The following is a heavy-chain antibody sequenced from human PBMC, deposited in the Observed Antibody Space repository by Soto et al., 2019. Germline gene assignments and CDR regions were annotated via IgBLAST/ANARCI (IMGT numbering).Heavy chain of an antibody. CDR1: GDSVSSNSAA. CDR2: TYYRSKWYN. V-gene: IGHV6-1*01. J-gene: IGHJ4*02. D-gene: IGHD3-3*01. Sequence: SQTLSLTCAISGDSVSSNSAAWNWIRQSPSRGLEWLGRTYYRSKWYNDYAVSVKSRITINPDTSKNQFSLQLNYVTHEDTAVYYCASSDGRYDFWSGYGAFDYSGQGTMVTFYS. CDR3: ASSDGRYDFWSGYGAFDY.